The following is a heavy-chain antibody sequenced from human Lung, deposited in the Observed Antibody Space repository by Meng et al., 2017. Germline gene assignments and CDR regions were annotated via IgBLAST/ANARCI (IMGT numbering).Heavy chain of an antibody. V-gene: IGHV4-34*01. J-gene: IGHJ4*02. CDR3: ARGPTTMAHDFDY. Sequence: QVRLRQWGAGLLKPSETLSFTFVVSGGSFSDYYWTWIRQPPGKGLEWIGEINHSGSTNYNPSLESRATISVDTSQNNLSLKLSSVTAADSAVYYCARGPTTMAHDFDYWGQGTLVTVSS. CDR1: GGSFSDYY. D-gene: IGHD4-11*01. CDR2: INHSGST.